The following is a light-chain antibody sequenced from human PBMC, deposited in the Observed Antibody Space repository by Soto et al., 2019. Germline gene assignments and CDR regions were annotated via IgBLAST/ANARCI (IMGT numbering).Light chain of an antibody. Sequence: EIVLTQSPATLSLSPGERATLSCRASQSVSSYLAWYQQKPGQAPRLLIYDASNRATGIPARFSGSGSGTDFTLTISSLEPEDFAVYYCQQRSNWPRGTFGQGTKWEIK. CDR3: QQRSNWPRGT. J-gene: IGKJ1*01. CDR2: DAS. V-gene: IGKV3-11*01. CDR1: QSVSSY.